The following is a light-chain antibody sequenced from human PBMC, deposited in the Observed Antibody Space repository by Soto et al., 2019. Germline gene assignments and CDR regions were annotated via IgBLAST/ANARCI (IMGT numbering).Light chain of an antibody. CDR2: ATS. CDR1: QSISSNF. Sequence: EIVLTQSPGTLSLSPGQRATLSCRASQSISSNFLAWYQQKPGQPPSLLIYATSSRATGIPGRFSGSGSGTDFTLTISRLEPEDFAVYYCQQYSSSWTFGQGTKVEIK. CDR3: QQYSSSWT. V-gene: IGKV3-20*01. J-gene: IGKJ1*01.